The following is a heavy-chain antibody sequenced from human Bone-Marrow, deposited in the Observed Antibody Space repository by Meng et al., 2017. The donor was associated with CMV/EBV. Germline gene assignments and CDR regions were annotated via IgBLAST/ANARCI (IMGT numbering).Heavy chain of an antibody. CDR2: INPNSGDT. Sequence: ASVKVSCKASGYTFTGYYMHWVRQAPGQGLEWMGWINPNSGDTNYAQKLQGRVTMTTDTSTSTAYMELRSLRSDDTAVYYCARMCGDGYNYFSFVSADAFDIWGQGKMVTVSS. CDR1: GYTFTGYY. CDR3: ARMCGDGYNYFSFVSADAFDI. D-gene: IGHD5-24*01. V-gene: IGHV1-2*02. J-gene: IGHJ3*02.